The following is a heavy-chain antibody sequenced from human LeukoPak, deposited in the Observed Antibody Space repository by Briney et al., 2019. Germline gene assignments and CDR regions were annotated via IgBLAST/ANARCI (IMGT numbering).Heavy chain of an antibody. CDR3: AREGGNWNDVWYFDY. CDR1: GYTFTGYY. D-gene: IGHD1-1*01. J-gene: IGHJ4*02. V-gene: IGHV1-2*02. CDR2: INPNSGGT. Sequence: GASVKVSCKASGYTFTGYYMHWVRQAPGQGLEWMGWINPNSGGTNYAQKFQGRVTMTRDTSISTAYMELSRLRSDDTAVYYCAREGGNWNDVWYFDYWGQGTLVTVSS.